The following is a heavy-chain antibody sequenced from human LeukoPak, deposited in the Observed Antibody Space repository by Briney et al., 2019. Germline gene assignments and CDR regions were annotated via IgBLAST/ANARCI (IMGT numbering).Heavy chain of an antibody. Sequence: GGSLRLSCAASGFSFCSYALSWVRRAPGKGLEWVSGISGSGSTAVYTDSVKGRFTVSRDNSKNTLYLQMNSLRDEDTAVYYCAKDAQGGSGSYSWGTFDYWGQGTLVTVSS. CDR3: AKDAQGGSGSYSWGTFDY. CDR2: ISGSGSTA. V-gene: IGHV3-23*01. J-gene: IGHJ4*02. D-gene: IGHD3-10*01. CDR1: GFSFCSYA.